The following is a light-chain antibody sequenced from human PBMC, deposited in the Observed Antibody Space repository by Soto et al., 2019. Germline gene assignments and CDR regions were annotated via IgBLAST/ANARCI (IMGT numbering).Light chain of an antibody. Sequence: QSVLTQPRSVSGSPGQSVTISCTGTSSDVGGYNYVSWYQQHPGKAPKLMIYDVTKRPSGVPDRLSGSKSGNTASLTISGLQAEYEADYYCCSYAGSYTWVFGGGTKVTVL. CDR2: DVT. CDR1: SSDVGGYNY. CDR3: CSYAGSYTWV. J-gene: IGLJ3*02. V-gene: IGLV2-11*01.